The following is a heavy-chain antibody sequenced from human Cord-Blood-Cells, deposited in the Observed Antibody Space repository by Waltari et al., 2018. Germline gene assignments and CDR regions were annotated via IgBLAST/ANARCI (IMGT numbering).Heavy chain of an antibody. CDR3: ASQFGWERLGGLFDY. D-gene: IGHD1-1*01. V-gene: IGHV3-30-3*01. CDR2: ISYDGSNK. CDR1: GFTFSSYA. Sequence: QVQLVESGGGVVQPGRSLRLSCAASGFTFSSYAMHWVRQAPGKGLEWVAVISYDGSNKYYAAAVKGRLTSSRDNSKNTLYLQMNSLRAEDTAVYYCASQFGWERLGGLFDYWGQGTLVTVSS. J-gene: IGHJ4*02.